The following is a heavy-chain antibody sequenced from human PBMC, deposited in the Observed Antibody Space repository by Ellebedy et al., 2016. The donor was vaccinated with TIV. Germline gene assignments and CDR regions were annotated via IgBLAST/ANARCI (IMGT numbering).Heavy chain of an antibody. Sequence: PSGTLSLTCTVSGGSISSYYWSWIRQPPGKGLEWIGYIYYSGSTNYNPSLKSRVTISVDTSKNQLSLKLSSVTAADTAVYYCARRYYHDAFDIWGQGTMVTVSS. CDR2: IYYSGST. CDR1: GGSISSYY. J-gene: IGHJ3*02. V-gene: IGHV4-59*08. D-gene: IGHD3-10*01. CDR3: ARRYYHDAFDI.